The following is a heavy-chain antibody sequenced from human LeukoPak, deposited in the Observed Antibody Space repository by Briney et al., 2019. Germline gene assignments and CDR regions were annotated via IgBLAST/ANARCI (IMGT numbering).Heavy chain of an antibody. Sequence: ASVKVSCKASGYTFTGYYMHWVRQAPGQGLEWMGWIRAYNGNTNYAQKLQGRVTMTTDTATSTAYMELRSLRSDDTAVYYCAKDWANQNYYYYGMDVWGQGTTVTVSS. V-gene: IGHV1-18*04. J-gene: IGHJ6*02. D-gene: IGHD3-16*01. CDR1: GYTFTGYY. CDR2: IRAYNGNT. CDR3: AKDWANQNYYYYGMDV.